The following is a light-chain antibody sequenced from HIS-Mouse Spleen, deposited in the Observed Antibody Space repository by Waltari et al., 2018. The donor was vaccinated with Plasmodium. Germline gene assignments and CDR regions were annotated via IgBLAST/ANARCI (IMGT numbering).Light chain of an antibody. CDR3: SSYAGSNNLV. V-gene: IGLV2-8*01. Sequence: QSALTQPPSASGSPGQSVTISCPGTSSDVGGSNYVSWYQQHPGKAPKLMMYEVSKRPSGVPDRFSGSKSGNTASLTVSGLQAEDEADYYCSSYAGSNNLVFGGGTKLTVL. J-gene: IGLJ2*01. CDR2: EVS. CDR1: SSDVGGSNY.